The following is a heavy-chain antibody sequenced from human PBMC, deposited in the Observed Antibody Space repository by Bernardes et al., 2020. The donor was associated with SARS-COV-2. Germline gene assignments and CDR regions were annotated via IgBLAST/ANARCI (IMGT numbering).Heavy chain of an antibody. Sequence: GGSLRLSCAASGFTFSSHVMNWVRQAPGKGLEWVSVISTSGGGTYYADSVKGRFTISRDNSKNTLYLQTNSLRSEDTALYYCAREPIAARPGIWFDPWGQGTLVTVSS. CDR2: ISTSGGGT. CDR1: GFTFSSHV. CDR3: AREPIAARPGIWFDP. V-gene: IGHV3-23*01. J-gene: IGHJ5*02. D-gene: IGHD6-6*01.